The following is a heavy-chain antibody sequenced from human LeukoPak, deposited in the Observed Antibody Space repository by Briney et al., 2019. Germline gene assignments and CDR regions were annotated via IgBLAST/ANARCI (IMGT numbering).Heavy chain of an antibody. CDR1: GGSCSGYY. J-gene: IGHJ3*02. CDR3: ARFLSGRLDAFDI. CDR2: INHSGST. D-gene: IGHD1-26*01. V-gene: IGHV4-34*01. Sequence: PSETLSLTCAVYGGSCSGYYWSWIRQPPGKGLGWIGEINHSGSTNYNPSLKSRVTISVDTSKNQFSLKLSSVTAADTAVYYCARFLSGRLDAFDIWGQGTMVTVSS.